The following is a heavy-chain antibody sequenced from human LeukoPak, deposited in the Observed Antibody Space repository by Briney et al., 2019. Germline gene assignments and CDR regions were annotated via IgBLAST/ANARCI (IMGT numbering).Heavy chain of an antibody. Sequence: GGTLRLSCAASGFTFSSYGMSWVRQAPGKGLEWVSAISGSGGSTYYADSVKGRFTIFRDNSKNTLYLQMNSLRAEDTAVYYCAKQAVAGTNDFDYWGQGTLVTVSS. V-gene: IGHV3-23*01. CDR2: ISGSGGST. J-gene: IGHJ4*02. D-gene: IGHD6-19*01. CDR3: AKQAVAGTNDFDY. CDR1: GFTFSSYG.